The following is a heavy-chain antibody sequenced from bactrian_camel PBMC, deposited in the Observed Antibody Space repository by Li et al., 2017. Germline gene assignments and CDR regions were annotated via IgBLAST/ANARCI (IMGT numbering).Heavy chain of an antibody. Sequence: DVQLVESGGGLVQPGGSLRLSCAVSGFTISTYAMSWVRQAPGKGLEWVSFINSGGGSTYYADSVKGRFTISKDNAINTLYLQMNNLKSEDTALYYCATIDYSGGDYWGQGTQVTVS. J-gene: IGHJ4*01. CDR1: GFTISTYA. CDR2: INSGGGST. D-gene: IGHD2*01. V-gene: IGHV3S31*01. CDR3: ATIDYSGGDY.